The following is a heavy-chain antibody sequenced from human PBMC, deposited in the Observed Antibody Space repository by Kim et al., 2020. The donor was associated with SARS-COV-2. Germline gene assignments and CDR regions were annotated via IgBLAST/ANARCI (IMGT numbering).Heavy chain of an antibody. CDR2: INHSGST. J-gene: IGHJ4*02. V-gene: IGHV4-34*01. Sequence: SETLSLTCAVYGGSFSGYYWSWIRQPPGKGLEWIGEINHSGSTNYNPSLKSRVTISVDTSKNQFSLKLSSVTAADTAVYYCARERRSTMVRGVKYFDYWGQGTLVTVSS. CDR3: ARERRSTMVRGVKYFDY. CDR1: GGSFSGYY. D-gene: IGHD3-10*01.